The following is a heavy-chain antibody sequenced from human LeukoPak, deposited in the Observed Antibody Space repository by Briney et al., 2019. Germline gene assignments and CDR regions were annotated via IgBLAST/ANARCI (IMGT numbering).Heavy chain of an antibody. V-gene: IGHV1-69*01. Sequence: SVKVSCKASGGTFSSYAISWVRQAPGQGLEWMGGIIPIFGTANYAQKFQGRVTITADESTSTAYMELSSLRSEDTAVYYCAREYCSSTSCLYYFDYWGQGTLVTVSS. J-gene: IGHJ4*02. D-gene: IGHD2-2*01. CDR1: GGTFSSYA. CDR2: IIPIFGTA. CDR3: AREYCSSTSCLYYFDY.